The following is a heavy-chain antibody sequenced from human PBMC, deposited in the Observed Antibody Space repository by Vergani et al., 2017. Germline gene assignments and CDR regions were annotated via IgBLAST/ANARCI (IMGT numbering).Heavy chain of an antibody. CDR3: ASEGYYGSGTMGAFDY. D-gene: IGHD3-10*01. J-gene: IGHJ4*02. CDR1: GYTFTGYY. Sequence: QVQLVQSGAEVKKPGASVKVSCKASGYTFTGYYMHWVRQAPGQGLEWMGWINPILGIANYAQKFQGRVTITADKSTSTAYMELSSLRSEDTAVYYCASEGYYGSGTMGAFDYWGQGTLVTVSS. CDR2: INPILGIA. V-gene: IGHV1-69*09.